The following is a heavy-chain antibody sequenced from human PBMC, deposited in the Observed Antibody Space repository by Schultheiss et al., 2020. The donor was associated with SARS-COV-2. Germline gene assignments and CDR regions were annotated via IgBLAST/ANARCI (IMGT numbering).Heavy chain of an antibody. CDR1: GYTFTGYY. CDR3: AREGAWTTVTTNYYYYGMDV. J-gene: IGHJ6*02. CDR2: IIPILGIA. Sequence: ASVKVSCKASGYTFTGYYMHWVRQAPGQGLEWMGRIIPILGIANYAQKFQGRVTMTTDTSTSTAYMELRSLRSDDTAVYYCAREGAWTTVTTNYYYYGMDVWGQGTTVTVSS. V-gene: IGHV1-46*01. D-gene: IGHD4-11*01.